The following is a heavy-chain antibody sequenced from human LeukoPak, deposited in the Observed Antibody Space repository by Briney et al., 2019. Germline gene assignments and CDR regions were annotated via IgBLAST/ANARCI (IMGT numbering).Heavy chain of an antibody. CDR1: GYTFTSYY. D-gene: IGHD3-22*01. CDR3: ATPHHTYYYDSSAGGHFDY. CDR2: FDPEDGET. Sequence: VASVKVSCKASGYTFTSYYMHWVRQAPGKGLEWMGGFDPEDGETIYAQKFQGRVTMTEDTSTDTAYMELSSLRSEDTAVYYCATPHHTYYYDSSAGGHFDYWGQGTLVTVSS. V-gene: IGHV1-24*01. J-gene: IGHJ4*02.